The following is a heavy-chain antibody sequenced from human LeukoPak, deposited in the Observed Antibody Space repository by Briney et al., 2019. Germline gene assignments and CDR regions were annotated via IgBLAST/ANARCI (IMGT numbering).Heavy chain of an antibody. CDR1: GGPISSPY. Sequence: SETLSLTCTVSGGPISSPYWSWIRQPAGKGLEWIGRIYTSGGTNYNPSLKSRVSMSVDTSKNQFPLKLSSVTAADTAVYYCASVQRNSGTFDIWGEETIVTVSS. V-gene: IGHV4-4*07. CDR3: ASVQRNSGTFDI. J-gene: IGHJ3*02. CDR2: IYTSGGT. D-gene: IGHD6-25*01.